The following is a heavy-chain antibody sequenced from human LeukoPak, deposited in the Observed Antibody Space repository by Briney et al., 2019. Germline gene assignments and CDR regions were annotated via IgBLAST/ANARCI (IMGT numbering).Heavy chain of an antibody. CDR3: ARDSSYGGNSVFDY. V-gene: IGHV4-31*03. J-gene: IGHJ4*02. CDR1: GGSISSGGYY. CDR2: IYYSGST. D-gene: IGHD4-23*01. Sequence: PSQTLSLTCTVSGGSISSGGYYWSWIRQHPGKGLEWIVYIYYSGSTYYNPSLKSRVTISVDTSKNQFSLKLSSVTAADTAVYYCARDSSYGGNSVFDYWGQGTLVTVSS.